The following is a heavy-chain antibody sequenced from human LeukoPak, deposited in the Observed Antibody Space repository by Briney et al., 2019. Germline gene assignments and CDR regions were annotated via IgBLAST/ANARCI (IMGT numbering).Heavy chain of an antibody. CDR2: ISGSGGST. CDR1: GFTFSSYA. Sequence: GGSLRLSCAASGFTFSSYAMSWVRQAPGKGLEWVSAISGSGGSTYYADSVKGRFTISRDNSKNTLYLQMNSLRAEDTAVYYCAKEGIMITFGGVIVQATGFDYWGQGTLVTVSS. J-gene: IGHJ4*02. V-gene: IGHV3-23*01. D-gene: IGHD3-16*02. CDR3: AKEGIMITFGGVIVQATGFDY.